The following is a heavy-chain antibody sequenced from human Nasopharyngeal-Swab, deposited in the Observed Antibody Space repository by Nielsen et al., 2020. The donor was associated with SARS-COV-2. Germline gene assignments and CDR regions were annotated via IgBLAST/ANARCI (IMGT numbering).Heavy chain of an antibody. CDR2: INSDGSST. J-gene: IGHJ6*02. Sequence: GGSLRLSCAASGFTFSSYWMHWVRQAPGKGLVWVSRINSDGSSTSYADSVKGRFTISRDNAKNTLYLQMNSLRAGDTAVYYCARDLRDGYNLGYYYYGMDVWGQGTTVTVSS. CDR1: GFTFSSYW. V-gene: IGHV3-74*01. CDR3: ARDLRDGYNLGYYYYGMDV. D-gene: IGHD5-24*01.